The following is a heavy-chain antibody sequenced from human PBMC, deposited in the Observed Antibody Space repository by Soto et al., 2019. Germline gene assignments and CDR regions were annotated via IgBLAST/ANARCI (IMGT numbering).Heavy chain of an antibody. CDR3: ARSVLTIFGVVRKQYYYYGMDV. V-gene: IGHV1-69*13. CDR2: IIPIFGTA. D-gene: IGHD3-3*01. CDR1: GGTSSSYA. Sequence: SVKVSCKASGGTSSSYAISWVRQAPGQGLEWMGGIIPIFGTANYAQKFQGRVTITADESTSTAYMELSSLRSEDTAVYYCARSVLTIFGVVRKQYYYYGMDVWGQGTTVTVSS. J-gene: IGHJ6*02.